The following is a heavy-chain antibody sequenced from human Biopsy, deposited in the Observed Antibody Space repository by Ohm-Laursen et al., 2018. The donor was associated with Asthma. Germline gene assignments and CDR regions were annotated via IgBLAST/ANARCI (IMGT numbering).Heavy chain of an antibody. CDR3: TRDRFYNSVTSESFYYGVDV. V-gene: IGHV3-30*03. Sequence: SLRLSCAASGFRFPIYGMHWVRQGPGKGPESVALISYDGRETGYVDSVKGRFTISRDNFRNTVHLQMSSLRPEDSAVYYCTRDRFYNSVTSESFYYGVDVWGQGTTVTVSS. CDR2: ISYDGRET. J-gene: IGHJ6*02. CDR1: GFRFPIYG. D-gene: IGHD2-21*02.